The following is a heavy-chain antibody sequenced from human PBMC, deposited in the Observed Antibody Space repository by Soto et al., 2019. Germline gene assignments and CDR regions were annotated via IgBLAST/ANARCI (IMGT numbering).Heavy chain of an antibody. CDR3: ARGPIFPGATSWLAP. D-gene: IGHD1-1*01. V-gene: IGHV1-69*01. CDR1: GGIFSSFS. Sequence: QVQLVQSGAEVKTPGSSVEVSCKASGGIFSSFSITWVRQVPGHGLEWMGGIIPMTGTPNYAEKFQGRLTRTADASTRTAYLVLSSLKSEDTAVYYCARGPIFPGATSWLAPWGQGTVVIVSS. CDR2: IIPMTGTP. J-gene: IGHJ5*02.